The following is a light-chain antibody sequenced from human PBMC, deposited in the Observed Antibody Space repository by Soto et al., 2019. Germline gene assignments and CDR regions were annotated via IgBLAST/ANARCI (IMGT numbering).Light chain of an antibody. Sequence: EIVFTQSPCTLSLSPGERATLSCRASQSVSYYLAWYQQKPGQAPRLLIYDASNRATGIPARFSGSGSGTDFTLTISRLEPEDFAVYYCQQYGSSGTFGQGTKVDIK. CDR1: QSVSYY. CDR2: DAS. V-gene: IGKV3-20*01. CDR3: QQYGSSGT. J-gene: IGKJ1*01.